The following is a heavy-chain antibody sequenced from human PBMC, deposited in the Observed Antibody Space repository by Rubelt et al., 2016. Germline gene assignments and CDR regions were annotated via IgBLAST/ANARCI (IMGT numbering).Heavy chain of an antibody. CDR2: ISAYNGNT. CDR1: GYTFTSYG. Sequence: QVQLVQSGAEVKKPGASVKVSCKASGYTFTSYGISWVRQAPGQGLEWMGWISAYNGNTNYAQKIEGRVTMTTDTSTRTAYMELRSLRYDDTAVYYGARDTRYSSSSNFEYWGQGTLVTVSS. D-gene: IGHD6-13*01. J-gene: IGHJ4*02. V-gene: IGHV1-18*01. CDR3: ARDTRYSSSSNFEY.